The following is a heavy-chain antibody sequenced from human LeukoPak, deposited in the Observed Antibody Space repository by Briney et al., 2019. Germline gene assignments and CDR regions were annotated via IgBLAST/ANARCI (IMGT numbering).Heavy chain of an antibody. CDR2: ISGSGGST. CDR3: AKEDGDYYDSSGYYSPHLSY. Sequence: GGSLRLSCAASGFTFSSYAMSWVRQAPGKGLEWVSGISGSGGSTYYADSVKGRFTISRDSSKNTLFLQMNSLRAADTAVYYCAKEDGDYYDSSGYYSPHLSYWGQGTLVTVSS. V-gene: IGHV3-23*01. D-gene: IGHD3-22*01. J-gene: IGHJ4*02. CDR1: GFTFSSYA.